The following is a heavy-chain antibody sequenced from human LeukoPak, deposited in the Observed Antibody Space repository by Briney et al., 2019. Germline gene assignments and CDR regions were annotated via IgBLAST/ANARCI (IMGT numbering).Heavy chain of an antibody. J-gene: IGHJ4*02. CDR2: ISGSGGST. Sequence: GGSLRLSCAASGFTFSSYAMSWVRQAPGKGLEWVSSISGSGGSTYYADSVKGRFTISRDNSKNTLYLQMNSLRAEDTAVYYCAKSYYDSSGYSPLTDYWGQGTLVTVSS. CDR3: AKSYYDSSGYSPLTDY. V-gene: IGHV3-23*01. D-gene: IGHD3-22*01. CDR1: GFTFSSYA.